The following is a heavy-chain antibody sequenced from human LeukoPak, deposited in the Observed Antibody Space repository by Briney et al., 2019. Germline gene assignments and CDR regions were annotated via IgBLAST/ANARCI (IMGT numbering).Heavy chain of an antibody. CDR3: AKDGYFDENDAFDI. V-gene: IGHV3-23*01. J-gene: IGHJ3*02. Sequence: PGGSLRLSCAASGFTFSSYAMSWVRQARGEGLEGVSAISGSGGSTYYADSVKGRFTISRDNSKNTLYLQMNSLRAEDTAVYYCAKDGYFDENDAFDIWGHGTMVTVSS. CDR1: GFTFSSYA. CDR2: ISGSGGST. D-gene: IGHD3-9*01.